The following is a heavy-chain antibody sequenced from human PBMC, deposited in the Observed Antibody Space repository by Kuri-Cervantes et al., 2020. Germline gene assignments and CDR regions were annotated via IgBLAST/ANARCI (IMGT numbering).Heavy chain of an antibody. CDR1: GYTFTSYG. CDR3: ARMITPAYYYMDV. J-gene: IGHJ6*03. V-gene: IGHV1-18*01. Sequence: ASVKVSCKASGYTFTSYGISWVRQAPGQGLEWMGWISAYNGDTNYAQKLQGRVTMTTDTSTSTAYMELSSLRSEDTAVYYCARMITPAYYYMDVWGKGTTVTVSS. D-gene: IGHD3-16*01. CDR2: ISAYNGDT.